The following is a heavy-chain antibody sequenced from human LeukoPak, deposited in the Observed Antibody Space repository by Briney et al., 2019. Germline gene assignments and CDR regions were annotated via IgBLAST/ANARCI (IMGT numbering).Heavy chain of an antibody. V-gene: IGHV5-51*01. CDR2: IYPGDSDT. D-gene: IGHD3-10*01. CDR3: ARLYYGSGSYSWYYYYYMDV. CDR1: GYRFTSYW. J-gene: IGHJ6*03. Sequence: GESLKISCKGSGYRFTSYWIGWVRQMPGKGLEWSGIIYPGDSDTRYSPSFQGQVTISADKSISTAYLKWSSLKASDTAMYYCARLYYGSGSYSWYYYYYMDVWGKGTTVTVSS.